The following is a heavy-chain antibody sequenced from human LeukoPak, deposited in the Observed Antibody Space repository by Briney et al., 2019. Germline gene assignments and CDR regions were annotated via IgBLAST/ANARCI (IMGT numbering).Heavy chain of an antibody. J-gene: IGHJ4*02. CDR3: ASRSTTAFHY. CDR1: GGSISSGDYY. Sequence: SQTLSLTCTVSGGSISSGDYYWSWIRQPPGKGLEWIGYIYYSGSTYYNPSLKSRVTVSLDTSKNQFSLKLSSVTAADTAVYCCASRSTTAFHYWGQGTLVTVSS. D-gene: IGHD5/OR15-5a*01. V-gene: IGHV4-30-4*01. CDR2: IYYSGST.